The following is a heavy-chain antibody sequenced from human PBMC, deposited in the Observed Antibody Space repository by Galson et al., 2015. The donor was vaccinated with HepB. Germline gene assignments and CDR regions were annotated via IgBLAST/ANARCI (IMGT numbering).Heavy chain of an antibody. Sequence: SLRLSCAASGFTFSTYGMHWVRQAPGRGLEWVAIEWYDGSNRYHADSVKGRITISRDNSKKTLYLQMNSLRAEDTAVYYCAREKERHTPGRYCSTDNCYFSGMDVWGQGTTVTVSS. V-gene: IGHV3-33*01. CDR1: GFTFSTYG. J-gene: IGHJ6*02. CDR2: EWYDGSNR. D-gene: IGHD2-2*01. CDR3: AREKERHTPGRYCSTDNCYFSGMDV.